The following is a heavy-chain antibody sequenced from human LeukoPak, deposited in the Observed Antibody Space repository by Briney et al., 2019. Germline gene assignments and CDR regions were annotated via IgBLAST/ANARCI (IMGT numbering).Heavy chain of an antibody. J-gene: IGHJ6*03. CDR1: GGSFSGYY. CDR2: INHSGST. V-gene: IGHV4-34*01. CDR3: ARAPLYYYYYYMDV. Sequence: PSETLSLTCAVYGGSFSGYYWSWIRQPPGKRLEWIGEINHSGSTNYNPSLKSRVTISVDTSKNQFSLKLSSVTAADTAVYYCARAPLYYYYYYMDVWGKGTTVTVSS.